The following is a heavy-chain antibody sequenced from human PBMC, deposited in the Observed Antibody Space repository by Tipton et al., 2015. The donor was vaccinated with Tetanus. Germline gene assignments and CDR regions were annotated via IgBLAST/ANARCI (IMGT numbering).Heavy chain of an antibody. D-gene: IGHD3-16*01. CDR2: ITTDGGGT. J-gene: IGHJ2*01. CDR3: TKDLRPNVGFDL. CDR1: GFPFSSYA. V-gene: IGHV3-23*01. Sequence: SLRLSCAASGFPFSSYALIWVRQAPGKGLEWVSSITTDGGGTYYADSVKGRFTISSDNSRNMVYLQMNSLRADDTAVYFCTKDLRPNVGFDLWGRGTLVTVSS.